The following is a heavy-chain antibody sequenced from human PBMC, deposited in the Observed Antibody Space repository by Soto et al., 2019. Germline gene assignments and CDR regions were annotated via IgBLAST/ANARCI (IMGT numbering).Heavy chain of an antibody. D-gene: IGHD2-15*01. Sequence: ESGPTLVNPTQTLTLTCTFSGFSLSTSGMCVSWIRQPPGKALEWLARIDWDDDKYYSTSLKTRLTISKDTSKNQVVLTMTNMDPVDTATYYCAHSWYCSGGSCYYTYYFDYWGQGTLVTVSS. CDR2: IDWDDDK. CDR3: AHSWYCSGGSCYYTYYFDY. J-gene: IGHJ4*02. V-gene: IGHV2-70*12. CDR1: GFSLSTSGMC.